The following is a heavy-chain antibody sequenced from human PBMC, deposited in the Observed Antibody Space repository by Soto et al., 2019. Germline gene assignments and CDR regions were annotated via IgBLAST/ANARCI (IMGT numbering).Heavy chain of an antibody. CDR3: ARGGSYWTY. Sequence: SETLSLTCTVSGGSVSSGSYYWSWIRQPPGKGLEWIGYIYYSGSTNYNPSLKSRVTISVDTSKNQFSLKLSSVTAVDTAVYYCARGGSYWTYWGQGTLVTVSS. J-gene: IGHJ4*02. CDR1: GGSVSSGSYY. D-gene: IGHD1-26*01. CDR2: IYYSGST. V-gene: IGHV4-61*01.